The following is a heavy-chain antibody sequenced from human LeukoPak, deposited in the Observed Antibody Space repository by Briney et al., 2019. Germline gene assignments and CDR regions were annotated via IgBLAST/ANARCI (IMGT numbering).Heavy chain of an antibody. CDR1: GYTLTELS. V-gene: IGHV1-24*01. D-gene: IGHD4-17*01. Sequence: ASVKVSCKVSGYTLTELSMHWVRQAPGKGLEWMGGFDPEDGETIYAQKFQGRVTMTEDTSTDTAYMELSSLRSEDAAVYYCARSPPGDYGLGYFQHWGQGTLVTVSS. J-gene: IGHJ1*01. CDR2: FDPEDGET. CDR3: ARSPPGDYGLGYFQH.